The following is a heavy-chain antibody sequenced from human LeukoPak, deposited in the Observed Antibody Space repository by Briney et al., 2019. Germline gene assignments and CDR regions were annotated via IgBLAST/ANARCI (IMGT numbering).Heavy chain of an antibody. D-gene: IGHD2-15*01. CDR3: SRTGYFDI. V-gene: IGHV3-21*01. CDR2: ISSSGNYI. J-gene: IGHJ3*02. CDR1: GFIVSSNY. Sequence: GGSLRLSCAVSGFIVSSNYMTWVRQAPGKGLEWVSSISSSGNYISYADSVKGRFTISRDNAKNSLSLQMNSLRAEDTAVFYCSRTGYFDIWGQGTMVTVSS.